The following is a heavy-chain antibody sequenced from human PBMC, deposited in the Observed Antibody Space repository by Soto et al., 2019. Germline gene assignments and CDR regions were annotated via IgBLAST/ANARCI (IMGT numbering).Heavy chain of an antibody. J-gene: IGHJ4*02. CDR2: ISDTGDST. Sequence: VQLVESGGGVVQPGRSLRLSCAASGFTFSSYAMIWVRQAPGKGLEWVSVISDTGDSTYYADSVKGRFTISRDNSKNTLYLQMNSLRAEDTAVYYCAKDLGYSYGYWVGYWGQGTLVTVSS. D-gene: IGHD5-18*01. CDR3: AKDLGYSYGYWVGY. CDR1: GFTFSSYA. V-gene: IGHV3-23*04.